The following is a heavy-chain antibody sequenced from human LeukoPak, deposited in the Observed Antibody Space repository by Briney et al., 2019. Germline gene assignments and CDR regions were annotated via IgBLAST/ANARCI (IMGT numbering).Heavy chain of an antibody. CDR3: AKEPREYCSSTSCPNWLDP. CDR1: GFTFSTYA. D-gene: IGHD2-2*01. CDR2: ISGSGGTT. J-gene: IGHJ5*02. Sequence: PGGSLRLSCAASGFTFSTYAMSWVRQTPGRGLEWVSAISGSGGTTYYAHSVKGRFTISRDNSKNTLYLQMNSLRADDTAVYYCAKEPREYCSSTSCPNWLDPWGQGTLVTVSS. V-gene: IGHV3-23*01.